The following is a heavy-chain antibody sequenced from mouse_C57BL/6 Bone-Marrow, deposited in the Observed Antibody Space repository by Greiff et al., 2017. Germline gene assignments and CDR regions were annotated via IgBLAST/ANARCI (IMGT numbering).Heavy chain of an antibody. Sequence: DVKLVESGGGLVQPGESLKLSCESNEYEFPSHDMSWVRKTPEKRLELVAAINSDGGSTYYPDTMERRFIISRDNTKKTLYLQMSSLRSEDTALYYCANSRIYDGYYNDYWGQGTTLTVSS. V-gene: IGHV5-2*01. CDR2: INSDGGST. D-gene: IGHD2-3*01. J-gene: IGHJ2*01. CDR1: EYEFPSHD. CDR3: ANSRIYDGYYNDY.